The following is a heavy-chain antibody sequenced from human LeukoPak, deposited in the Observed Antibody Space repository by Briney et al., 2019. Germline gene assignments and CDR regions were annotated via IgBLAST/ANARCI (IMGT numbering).Heavy chain of an antibody. CDR3: AKSPYYNYYYFDY. V-gene: IGHV3-21*04. D-gene: IGHD5-24*01. CDR2: ISSANSYI. J-gene: IGHJ4*02. Sequence: PGGSLRLSCTASGFTFNSYTMNWVRQAPGKGLEWVSSISSANSYIYYVDSVKGRFTISRDNAKNSLDLQMNSLRAEDTAVYYCAKSPYYNYYYFDYWGQGTLVTVSS. CDR1: GFTFNSYT.